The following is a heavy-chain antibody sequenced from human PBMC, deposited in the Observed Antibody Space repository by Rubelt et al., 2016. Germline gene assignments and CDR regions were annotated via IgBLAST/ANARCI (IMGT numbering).Heavy chain of an antibody. D-gene: IGHD5-12*01. CDR2: ISAYNGNP. Sequence: QVQLVQSGAEVKKPGSSVKVSCKASGYTFTSYGISWVRQAPGQGLEWMGWISAYNGNPNFDQRLHGRVPMAPDTSTSPAYMELRSLRSDDTAVYFCAREKSGSGYQAIGYWGQGTQVTVSS. CDR1: GYTFTSYG. J-gene: IGHJ4*02. V-gene: IGHV1-18*01. CDR3: AREKSGSGYQAIGY.